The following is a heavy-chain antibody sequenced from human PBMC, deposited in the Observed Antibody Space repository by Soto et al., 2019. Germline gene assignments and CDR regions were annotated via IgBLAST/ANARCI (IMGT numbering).Heavy chain of an antibody. CDR3: ARPIAAAGTKRSRPCENYYYCYGMDV. Sequence: ASVKVSCKASGGTFSSYAISWVRQAPGQGLEWMGGIIPIFGTANYAQKFQGRVTITADESTSTAYMELSSLRSEDTAVYYCARPIAAAGTKRSRPCENYYYCYGMDVWGQGTTVTVSS. CDR1: GGTFSSYA. J-gene: IGHJ6*02. V-gene: IGHV1-69*13. D-gene: IGHD6-13*01. CDR2: IIPIFGTA.